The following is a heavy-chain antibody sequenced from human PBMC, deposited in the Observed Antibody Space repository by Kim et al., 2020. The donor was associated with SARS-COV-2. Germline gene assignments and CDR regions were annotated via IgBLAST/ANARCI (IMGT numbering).Heavy chain of an antibody. CDR1: GFAFSSYP. Sequence: GGSLRLACAASGFAFSSYPIHWVRQAPGKGLEWVAITSYDGKYKYYADSVKGRFTISRDNSKNTLYLQLNSLRPEDTAVYYCARLPLGFSDTSDAYWGRGTLVTVSS. D-gene: IGHD3-16*01. CDR2: TSYDGKYK. CDR3: ARLPLGFSDTSDAY. J-gene: IGHJ4*02. V-gene: IGHV3-30*04.